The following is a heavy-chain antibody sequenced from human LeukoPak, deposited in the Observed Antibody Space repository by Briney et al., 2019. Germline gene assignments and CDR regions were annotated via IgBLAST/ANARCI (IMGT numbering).Heavy chain of an antibody. V-gene: IGHV3-23*01. CDR2: ISGSGGST. CDR3: AKDTYYYGSEELYDAFDI. Sequence: GGSLRLSCAASGFTFSSYAMSWVRQAPGKGLEWVSAISGSGGSTYYADSVKGRFTISRDNSKNTLYLQMNSLRAEDTAVYYCAKDTYYYGSEELYDAFDIWGQGTMVTVSS. J-gene: IGHJ3*02. D-gene: IGHD3-10*01. CDR1: GFTFSSYA.